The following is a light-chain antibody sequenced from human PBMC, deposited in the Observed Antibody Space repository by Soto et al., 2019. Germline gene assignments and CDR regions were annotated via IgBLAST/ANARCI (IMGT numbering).Light chain of an antibody. J-gene: IGKJ1*01. CDR2: GAS. CDR3: QQYHNWPPWT. Sequence: EIVMTQSPATLSVSPGERATLSCRASQSVSSNLAWYQQKPGQAPRLLIYGASTRATGIPASFSGSGSGPEFTLTISSLQSEDFAVYYCQQYHNWPPWTFGQGTKVEL. CDR1: QSVSSN. V-gene: IGKV3-15*01.